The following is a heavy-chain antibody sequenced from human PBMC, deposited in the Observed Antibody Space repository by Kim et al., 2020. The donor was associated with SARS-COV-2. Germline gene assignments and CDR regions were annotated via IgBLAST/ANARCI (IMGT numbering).Heavy chain of an antibody. CDR3: ARSGPYYYDTHFDY. J-gene: IGHJ4*02. D-gene: IGHD3-22*01. Sequence: PSLNGRVTMSADTSKNQSSLKLSSVAAADTAVYYCARSGPYYYDTHFDYWGQGTLVTVSS. V-gene: IGHV4-59*10.